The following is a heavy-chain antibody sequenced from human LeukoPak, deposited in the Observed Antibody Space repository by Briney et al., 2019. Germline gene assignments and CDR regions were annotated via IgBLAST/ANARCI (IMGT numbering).Heavy chain of an antibody. CDR2: ISSSSSYI. CDR3: ARPRGYSYGYGDC. J-gene: IGHJ4*02. Sequence: GGSLRLSCAASGFTFSSYSMNWVRQAPGKGLEWVSSISSSSSYIYYADSAKGRFTISRDNAKNSLYLQMNSLRAEDTAVYYCARPRGYSYGYGDCWGQGTLVTVSS. CDR1: GFTFSSYS. V-gene: IGHV3-21*01. D-gene: IGHD5-18*01.